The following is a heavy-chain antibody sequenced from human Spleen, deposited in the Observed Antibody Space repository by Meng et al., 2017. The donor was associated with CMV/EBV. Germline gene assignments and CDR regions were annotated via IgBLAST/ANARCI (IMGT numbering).Heavy chain of an antibody. CDR3: ARGAMATMGF. J-gene: IGHJ4*02. D-gene: IGHD5-24*01. Sequence: LSCEVSGFNCSDYAMGGGRQAPGKGLEWVSSSSGSGHIYYAGSVKGRFTISRDNSKNTVYLQMNSLRAEDTAVYYCARGAMATMGFWGQGTLVTVSS. CDR1: GFNCSDYA. V-gene: IGHV3-23*01. CDR2: SSGSGHI.